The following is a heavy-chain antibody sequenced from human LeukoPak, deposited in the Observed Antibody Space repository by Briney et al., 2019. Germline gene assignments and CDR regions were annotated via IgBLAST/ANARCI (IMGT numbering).Heavy chain of an antibody. J-gene: IGHJ4*02. CDR3: AKDRSYASFED. V-gene: IGHV3-48*03. Sequence: PGGSLRLSCAASGFTFSSYEINWVRQAPGKGLEWVSYISSSGSTIYYADSVKGRFTISRDNSKNTMYVQMNSLRAEDTAVYYCAKDRSYASFEDWGQGTLVTVSS. CDR2: ISSSGSTI. D-gene: IGHD2-2*01. CDR1: GFTFSSYE.